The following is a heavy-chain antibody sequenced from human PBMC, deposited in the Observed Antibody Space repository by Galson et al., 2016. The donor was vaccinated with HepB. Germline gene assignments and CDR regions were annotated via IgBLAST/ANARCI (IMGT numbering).Heavy chain of an antibody. Sequence: SLRLSCAASGFTFSVYGMHWLRQAPGKGLEWVAVIWDDGTNEKYADSVKGRFTISRDNSRNTLYLQLNSLRVEDTVVYYCAGGLGATPLLDYWGQGARVSVAS. CDR1: GFTFSVYG. V-gene: IGHV3-33*01. D-gene: IGHD1-26*01. CDR2: IWDDGTNE. CDR3: AGGLGATPLLDY. J-gene: IGHJ4*02.